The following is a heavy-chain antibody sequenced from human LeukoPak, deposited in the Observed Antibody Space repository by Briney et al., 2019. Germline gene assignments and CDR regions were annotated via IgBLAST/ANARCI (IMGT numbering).Heavy chain of an antibody. CDR2: INANGDNT. CDR3: ARVPILTGSYYFDY. Sequence: GGSLRLSCAASGFTFSSYGMHWVRQAPGKGLEYVSAINANGDNTYYANSVKGRFTISRDNSKNTLYLQMGSLRTEDMAVYYCARVPILTGSYYFDYWGQGILVTVSS. J-gene: IGHJ4*02. V-gene: IGHV3-64*01. D-gene: IGHD3-9*01. CDR1: GFTFSSYG.